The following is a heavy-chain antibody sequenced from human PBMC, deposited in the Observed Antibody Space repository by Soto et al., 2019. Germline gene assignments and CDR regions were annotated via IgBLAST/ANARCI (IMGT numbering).Heavy chain of an antibody. D-gene: IGHD2-8*01. CDR1: GGSISSSSYY. CDR3: ARSGGNIVLMVYAIPGDFDY. CDR2: IYYSGST. Sequence: SETLSLTCTVSGGSISSSSYYWGWIRQPPGKGLEWIGSIYYSGSTYYNPSLKSRVTISVDTSKNQFSLKLSSVTAADTAVYYFARSGGNIVLMVYAIPGDFDYWGQGTLVTVSS. J-gene: IGHJ4*02. V-gene: IGHV4-39*01.